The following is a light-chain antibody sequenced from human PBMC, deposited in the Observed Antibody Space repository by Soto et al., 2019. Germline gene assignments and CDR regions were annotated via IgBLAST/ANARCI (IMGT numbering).Light chain of an antibody. J-gene: IGLJ2*01. CDR3: CPYAGSYTFV. Sequence: QSVLTQPRSVSGSPGQSVTISCTGTSSDVGGYNHVSWYQHHPGKAPKLMIYDVNKRPSGVPDRFSGSKSGNTASLTTSGLQAEDEADYYCCPYAGSYTFVFGGGTKLTVL. V-gene: IGLV2-11*01. CDR1: SSDVGGYNH. CDR2: DVN.